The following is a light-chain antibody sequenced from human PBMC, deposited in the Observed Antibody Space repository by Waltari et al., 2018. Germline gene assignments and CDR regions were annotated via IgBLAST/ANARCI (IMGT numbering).Light chain of an antibody. CDR1: SSNIGSKS. V-gene: IGLV1-44*01. Sequence: QSVLTQPPSASGTPGQRVTISCSGTSSNIGSKSVNWYQQLPGTAPKLLIYSNDQRSSGVPDRFSGSECGTSASQAISGLQSEDEAVYYCAAWDDSRNGQNVFGTGTKVTVL. J-gene: IGLJ1*01. CDR2: SND. CDR3: AAWDDSRNGQNV.